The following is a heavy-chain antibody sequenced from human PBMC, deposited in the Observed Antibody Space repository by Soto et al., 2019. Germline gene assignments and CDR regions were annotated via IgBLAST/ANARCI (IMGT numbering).Heavy chain of an antibody. J-gene: IGHJ4*02. CDR3: ARGEDDIVVVPAAILSL. CDR1: GDSVSSGNYF. D-gene: IGHD2-2*02. CDR2: IYSSGST. V-gene: IGHV4-61*01. Sequence: LSLTCTVSGDSVSSGNYFWSWIRQPPGKGLEWFGYIYSSGSTNYNPSLKSRVTISVDTSKNQFSLKLSSVTAADTAAYYCARGEDDIVVVPAAILSLWGQGALVTVSS.